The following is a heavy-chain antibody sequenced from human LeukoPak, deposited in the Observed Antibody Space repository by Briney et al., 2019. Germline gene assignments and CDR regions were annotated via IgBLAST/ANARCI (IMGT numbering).Heavy chain of an antibody. CDR3: ARRPIYYSDSSGYLLDY. V-gene: IGHV4-39*01. CDR1: GGSISTSSYY. Sequence: SETLSLTCTVSGGSISTSSYYWGWIRQPPGKGLEWIGSIYYSGSPYYNPSLKSRLTISVDTSKNQFSLKLSSGTAADTAVYYCARRPIYYSDSSGYLLDYWGQGTLVTVSS. D-gene: IGHD3-22*01. J-gene: IGHJ4*02. CDR2: IYYSGSP.